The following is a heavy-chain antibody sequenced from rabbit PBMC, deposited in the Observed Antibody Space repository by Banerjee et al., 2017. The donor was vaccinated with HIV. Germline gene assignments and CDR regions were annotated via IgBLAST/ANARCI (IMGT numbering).Heavy chain of an antibody. CDR3: ARGGGTGGDGHNL. V-gene: IGHV1S47*01. Sequence: QEQLVESGGGLVQPGGSLTLTCKASGFSLSSYSMNWVRQAPGKGLEYIGYISTTDGRTYYASWVNGRFSISRESTQNTVSLQMNSLTAADTATYFCARGGGTGGDGHNLWGQGTLVTVS. J-gene: IGHJ4*01. CDR2: ISTTDGRT. CDR1: GFSLSSYS. D-gene: IGHD7-1*01.